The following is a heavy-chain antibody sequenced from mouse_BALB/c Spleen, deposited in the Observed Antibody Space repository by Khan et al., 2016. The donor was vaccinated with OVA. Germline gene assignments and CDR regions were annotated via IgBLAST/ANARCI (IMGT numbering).Heavy chain of an antibody. CDR1: GYTFNTYW. V-gene: IGHV1-7*01. CDR2: INPSTDYT. Sequence: QVQLKQSGAELAKPGASVRMSCKASGYTFNTYWMHWIKQRPGQGLEWIGYINPSTDYTEYNQKFKDKATLTTDKSSSTAYMQLSSLTYEDSAVYYCTRGGLYGMFVYWSQGTLVTVAA. J-gene: IGHJ3*01. CDR3: TRGGLYGMFVY. D-gene: IGHD2-1*01.